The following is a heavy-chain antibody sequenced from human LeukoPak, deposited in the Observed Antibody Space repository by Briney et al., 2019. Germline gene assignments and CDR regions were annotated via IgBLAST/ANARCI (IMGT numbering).Heavy chain of an antibody. J-gene: IGHJ4*02. CDR1: GGSISSSSYY. Sequence: SETLSLTCTVSGGSISSSSYYWGWIRQPPGKGLEWIGSIYYSGSTYYNPSLKSRVTISVDTSKNQFSLKLSSVTAADTAVYYCARDLGSGWRRYFDYWGQGTLVTVSS. D-gene: IGHD6-19*01. CDR2: IYYSGST. V-gene: IGHV4-39*07. CDR3: ARDLGSGWRRYFDY.